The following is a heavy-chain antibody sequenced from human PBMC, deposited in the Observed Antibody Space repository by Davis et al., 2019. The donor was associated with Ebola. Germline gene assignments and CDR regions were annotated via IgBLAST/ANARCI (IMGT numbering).Heavy chain of an antibody. CDR3: ARQGRIVVVPAAKGGYYYYYMDV. D-gene: IGHD2-2*01. Sequence: GESLKISCKGSGYSFTSYWISWVRQMPGKGLEWMGRIDPSDSYTNYSPSFQGHVTISADKSISTAYLQWSSLKASDTAMYYCARQGRIVVVPAAKGGYYYYYMDVWGKGTTVTVSS. CDR1: GYSFTSYW. J-gene: IGHJ6*03. V-gene: IGHV5-10-1*01. CDR2: IDPSDSYT.